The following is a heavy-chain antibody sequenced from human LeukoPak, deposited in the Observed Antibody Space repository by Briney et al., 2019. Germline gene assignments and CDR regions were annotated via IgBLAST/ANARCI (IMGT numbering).Heavy chain of an antibody. D-gene: IGHD2-15*01. CDR1: GFTFSSYG. CDR2: IWYDGSNK. Sequence: PGGTLRLSCAASGFTFSSYGMHWVRQAPGKGLEWVAVIWYDGSNKYYADSVKGRFTISRDNSKNTLYLQMNSLRADDTAVYFCARDRCGGGSCDYYFDYWGQGTLVT. J-gene: IGHJ4*02. CDR3: ARDRCGGGSCDYYFDY. V-gene: IGHV3-33*01.